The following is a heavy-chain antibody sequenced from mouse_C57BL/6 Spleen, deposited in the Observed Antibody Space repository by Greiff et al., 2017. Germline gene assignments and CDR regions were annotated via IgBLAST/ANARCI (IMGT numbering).Heavy chain of an antibody. CDR3: ARGGGSSFFDY. V-gene: IGHV1-82*01. CDR2: FYPGDGDP. J-gene: IGHJ2*01. Sequence: QFQLQQFGPELVKPGAPVKISSKVLAYAFRSSWLNWVKQRPGKGLAWIGRFYPGDGDPTYNGKFKGKATLTADKSSSTAYMQLSSLTSEDSAVYFCARGGGSSFFDYWGKGTTLTVSS. D-gene: IGHD1-1*01. CDR1: AYAFRSSW.